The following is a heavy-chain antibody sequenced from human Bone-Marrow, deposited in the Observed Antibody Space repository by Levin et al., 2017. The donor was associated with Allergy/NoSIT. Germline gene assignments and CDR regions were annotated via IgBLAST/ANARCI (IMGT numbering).Heavy chain of an antibody. D-gene: IGHD2-21*01. CDR3: ARVLQYSYYYTDV. V-gene: IGHV4-61*09. J-gene: IGHJ6*03. CDR2: SYTSGNI. CDR1: GVSITSGSYY. Sequence: PSETLSLTCTVSGVSITSGSYYWSWIRQPAGKGLEWIGHSYTSGNITYNPSLKSRVTISLDTSKNKFSLKLRSVTAADTAVYYCARVLQYSYYYTDVWGKGTMVTVSS.